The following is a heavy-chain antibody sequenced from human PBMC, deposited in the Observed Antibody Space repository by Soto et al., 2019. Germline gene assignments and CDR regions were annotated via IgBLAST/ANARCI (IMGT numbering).Heavy chain of an antibody. Sequence: EVQLAESGGGLVKPGGCLRLSCAASGFTFSNAWMNWVRQAPGKGLEWIGRIKGKADGGTIDYAAPVKGRFTISRDDSINTLYLQMSSLETEDTAMYYCTADGNIYGLGGVGYWGQGTLVTVSS. CDR1: GFTFSNAW. CDR2: IKGKADGGTI. CDR3: TADGNIYGLGGVGY. D-gene: IGHD5-18*01. J-gene: IGHJ4*02. V-gene: IGHV3-15*07.